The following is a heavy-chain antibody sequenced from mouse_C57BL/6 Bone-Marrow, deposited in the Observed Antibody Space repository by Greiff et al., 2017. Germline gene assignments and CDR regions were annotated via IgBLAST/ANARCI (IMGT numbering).Heavy chain of an antibody. CDR1: GYTFTSYG. D-gene: IGHD1-1*01. CDR3: ASRHYYGSRNFDY. J-gene: IGHJ2*01. CDR2: IYPRSGNT. V-gene: IGHV1-81*01. Sequence: QVQLQQSGAELARPGASVKLSCKASGYTFTSYGISWVKPRTGQGLEWIGEIYPRSGNTYSNEQFQGKATLTADNSSSTAYMELRSLTSEDSAVYFCASRHYYGSRNFDYWGQGTTLTVSS.